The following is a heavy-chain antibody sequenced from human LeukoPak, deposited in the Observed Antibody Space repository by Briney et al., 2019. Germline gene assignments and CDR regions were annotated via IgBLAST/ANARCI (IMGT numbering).Heavy chain of an antibody. CDR2: ISSSSSYI. CDR1: GFTXXNYG. CDR3: AELGITMIGGV. V-gene: IGHV3-21*01. D-gene: IGHD3-10*02. Sequence: GFTXXNYGMSWVRQAPGKGLEWVSSISSSSSYIYYADSVKGRFTISRDNAKNSLYLQMNSLRAEDTAVYYCAELGITMIGGVWGKGTTVTISS. J-gene: IGHJ6*04.